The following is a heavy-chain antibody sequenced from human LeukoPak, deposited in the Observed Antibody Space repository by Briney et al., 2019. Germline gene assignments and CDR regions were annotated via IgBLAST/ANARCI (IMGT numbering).Heavy chain of an antibody. CDR3: AREIVVVPAAIPGFDP. V-gene: IGHV3-20*04. D-gene: IGHD2-2*02. J-gene: IGHJ5*02. CDR2: INWNGGST. CDR1: GFTFDDYG. Sequence: GGSLRLSCAASGFTFDDYGMSWFRQAPGKGLEWVSGINWNGGSTGYADSVKGRFTISRDNAKNSLYLQMNSLRAEDTALYYCAREIVVVPAAIPGFDPWGQGTLVTVSS.